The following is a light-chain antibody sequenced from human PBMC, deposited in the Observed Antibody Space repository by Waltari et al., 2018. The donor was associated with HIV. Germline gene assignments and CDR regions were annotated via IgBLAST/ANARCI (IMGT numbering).Light chain of an antibody. J-gene: IGLJ2*01. CDR2: EVT. V-gene: IGLV2-8*01. CDR3: SSYAGSNTVI. Sequence: QSALTQPHSASVSPGHSVTISCTGTSSDVGAYNYVSWYQQHPAKDPELIIYEVTNRPSGVPARFSASKAVQTASLTVSGLQTDDEADYYCSSYAGSNTVIFGGGTNLIVL. CDR1: SSDVGAYNY.